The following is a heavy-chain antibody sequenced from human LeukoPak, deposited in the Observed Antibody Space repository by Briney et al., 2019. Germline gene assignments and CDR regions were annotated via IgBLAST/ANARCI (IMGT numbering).Heavy chain of an antibody. CDR2: IYYSGST. J-gene: IGHJ6*02. CDR3: ARVKGSGYMDV. CDR1: GGSISSYY. V-gene: IGHV4-30-4*01. D-gene: IGHD3-10*01. Sequence: PSETLSLTCTVSGGSISSYYWSWIRQPPGKGLEWIGYIYYSGSTYYNPSLKSRVTISVDTSKNQFSLKLSSVTAADTAVYYCARVKGSGYMDVWGQGTTVTVSS.